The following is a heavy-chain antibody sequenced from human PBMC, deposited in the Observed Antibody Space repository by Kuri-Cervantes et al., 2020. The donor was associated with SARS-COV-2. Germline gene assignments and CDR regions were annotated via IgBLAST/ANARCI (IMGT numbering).Heavy chain of an antibody. V-gene: IGHV3-64*01. CDR1: GFTFSSYA. J-gene: IGHJ4*02. Sequence: ETLSLTCAASGFTFSSYAMHWVRQAPGKGLEYASAISSNGGSTYYANSVKGRFTISRDNSKNTLYLQMGSLRAEDMAVYYCARGGCSSTSCYQYYFDYWGQGTLVTVSS. CDR2: ISSNGGST. D-gene: IGHD2-2*01. CDR3: ARGGCSSTSCYQYYFDY.